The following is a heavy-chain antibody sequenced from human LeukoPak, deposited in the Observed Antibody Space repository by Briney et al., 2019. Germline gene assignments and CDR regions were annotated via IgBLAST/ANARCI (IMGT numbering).Heavy chain of an antibody. CDR2: ISSSSSYI. V-gene: IGHV3-21*01. CDR3: ARDLADCSSTSCYDWFDP. CDR1: GFTFSSYS. Sequence: PGGSLRLSCAASGFTFSSYSMNWVRQASGKGLEWVSSISSSSSYIYYADSVKGRFTISRDNAKNSLYLQMNSPRAEDTAVYYCARDLADCSSTSCYDWFDPWGQGTLVTVSS. J-gene: IGHJ5*02. D-gene: IGHD2-2*01.